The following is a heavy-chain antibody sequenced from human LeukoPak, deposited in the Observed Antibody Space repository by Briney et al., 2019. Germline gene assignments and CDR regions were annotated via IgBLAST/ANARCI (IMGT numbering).Heavy chain of an antibody. V-gene: IGHV3-30-3*01. CDR1: GFTFSSYA. CDR3: ARSWLQFGTGAFDI. CDR2: ISYDGSNK. D-gene: IGHD5-24*01. Sequence: GGSLRLSCAASGFTFSSYAMHWVRQAPGKGLEWVAVISYDGSNKYYADSVKGRFTISRDNSKNTLYLQMNSLRAEDTAVYYCARSWLQFGTGAFDIWGQGTMVTVSS. J-gene: IGHJ3*02.